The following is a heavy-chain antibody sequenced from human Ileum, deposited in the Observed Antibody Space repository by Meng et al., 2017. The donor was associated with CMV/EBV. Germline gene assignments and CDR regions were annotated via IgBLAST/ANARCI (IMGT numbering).Heavy chain of an antibody. D-gene: IGHD1-26*01. CDR3: ARVGGSHTRWGDMDV. CDR2: ISGTGYTI. CDR1: GFTFSTFE. Sequence: GGSLRLSCAASGFTFSTFEMNWVRQAPGKGLEWISYISGTGYTIYYADSVKGRFIISRDNAKNSLYLQMSSLRAEDTAAYYCARVGGSHTRWGDMDVWGQGTTVTVSS. V-gene: IGHV3-48*03. J-gene: IGHJ6*02.